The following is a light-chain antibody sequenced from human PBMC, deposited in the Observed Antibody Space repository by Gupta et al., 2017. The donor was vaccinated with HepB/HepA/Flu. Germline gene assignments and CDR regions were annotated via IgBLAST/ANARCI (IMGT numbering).Light chain of an antibody. CDR3: GQCKRWPLT. CDR1: QDLLFRDGHTF. Sequence: DVVLTQSPLSLPVTLGQSASISCRSSQDLLFRDGHTFLHWYQQRPGQSPRRLIYRVSNRDSGVPDRFSGSGSGTDFTLDIIRVEAEDVATYYCGQCKRWPLTFGGGTKVEIK. V-gene: IGKV2-30*01. J-gene: IGKJ4*01. CDR2: RVS.